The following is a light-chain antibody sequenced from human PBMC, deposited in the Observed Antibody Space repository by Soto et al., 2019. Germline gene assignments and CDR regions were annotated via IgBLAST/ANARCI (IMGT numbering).Light chain of an antibody. V-gene: IGLV2-14*01. J-gene: IGLJ1*01. Sequence: QSVLTQPASVSGSPGQSITISCTGTSSDVGTYKYVSWYQQQPGKAPKLLIYEVSNRPSGVSNRFSGSKSGNTASLTISGLQAEDEADYYCSSYTSDVFGSGTKVTAL. CDR2: EVS. CDR3: SSYTSDV. CDR1: SSDVGTYKY.